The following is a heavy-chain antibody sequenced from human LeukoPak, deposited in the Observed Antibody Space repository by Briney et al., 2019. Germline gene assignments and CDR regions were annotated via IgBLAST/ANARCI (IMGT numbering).Heavy chain of an antibody. J-gene: IGHJ2*01. CDR2: IIPILGIA. V-gene: IGHV1-69*04. Sequence: GSSVKVSCKASGGTFSSYAISWVRQAPGQGLEWMGRIIPILGIANYAQKFQGRVTITADKSTSTAYMELSRLRSDDTAVYYCAREWRSHNYWYFDLWGRGTLVTVSS. D-gene: IGHD2-15*01. CDR1: GGTFSSYA. CDR3: AREWRSHNYWYFDL.